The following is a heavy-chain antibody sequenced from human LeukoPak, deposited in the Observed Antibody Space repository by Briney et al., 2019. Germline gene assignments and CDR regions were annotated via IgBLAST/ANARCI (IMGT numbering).Heavy chain of an antibody. CDR3: ARDRGHYYGMDV. V-gene: IGHV4-59*01. CDR1: GGSISSYC. Sequence: ASETLSLTCTVSGGSISSYCWSWMRQPPGKGLEWIGYIYYSGSTEYNPSLKSRVTMSVDTSKNQFSLKLSSVTAADTAVYYCARDRGHYYGMDVWGQGTTVTVSS. CDR2: IYYSGST. D-gene: IGHD5-12*01. J-gene: IGHJ6*02.